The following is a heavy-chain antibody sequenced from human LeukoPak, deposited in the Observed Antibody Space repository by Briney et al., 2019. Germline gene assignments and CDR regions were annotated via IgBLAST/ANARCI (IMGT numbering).Heavy chain of an antibody. CDR3: VRVKGSYFDY. CDR2: ISSSGSAI. Sequence: GGSLRLSCAASGFPLSSYSINWVRQAPGKGLEWVSYISSSGSAIYYVDSVKGRLTVSRDNAKNSLFLQMNSPRAEDTAVYYCVRVKGSYFDYWGQGALVTVSS. J-gene: IGHJ4*02. V-gene: IGHV3-48*01. CDR1: GFPLSSYS. D-gene: IGHD2-15*01.